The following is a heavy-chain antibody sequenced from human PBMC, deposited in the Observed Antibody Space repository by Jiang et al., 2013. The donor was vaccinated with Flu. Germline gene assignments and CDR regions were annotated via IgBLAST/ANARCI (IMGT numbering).Heavy chain of an antibody. Sequence: GAEVKKPGASVKVSCKTSGYSFINYGISWVRQAPGQGLEWMGWSSTFNSKTNYAQIVQDRVTVTTDTSTSTVYMELRSLTSDDTAMYYCARVAAYCGGDCYPNYFD. CDR1: GYSFINYG. J-gene: IGHJ4*01. CDR3: ARVAAYCGGDCYPNYFD. D-gene: IGHD2-21*02. CDR2: SSTFNSKT. V-gene: IGHV1-18*04.